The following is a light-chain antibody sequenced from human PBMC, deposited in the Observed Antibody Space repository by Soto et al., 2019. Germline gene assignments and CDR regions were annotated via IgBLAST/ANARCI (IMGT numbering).Light chain of an antibody. Sequence: QSALTQPPSASGSPGQSVTISCTGTSSDVGGYNLVSWYQQHPGKAPKLIIYEGSKRPSGVSNRFSGSRSGNTASLTISGLQAEDEADYYCCSYAGSSTFVVFGGGTKLTVL. CDR1: SSDVGGYNL. CDR3: CSYAGSSTFVV. J-gene: IGLJ2*01. V-gene: IGLV2-23*03. CDR2: EGS.